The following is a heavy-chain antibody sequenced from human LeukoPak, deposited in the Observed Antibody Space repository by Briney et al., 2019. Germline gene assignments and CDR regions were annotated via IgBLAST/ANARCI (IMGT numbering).Heavy chain of an antibody. CDR1: GFTFSTYG. J-gene: IGHJ4*02. CDR2: ISSSSSYI. V-gene: IGHV3-21*01. CDR3: ARLRTTGTFDY. Sequence: GGSLRLSCAASGFTFSTYGMNWVRQAPGKGLEWVSSISSSSSYIYYADSVKGRFTISRDNAKNSLYLQMNSLRAEDTALYYCARLRTTGTFDYWGQGTLVTVSS. D-gene: IGHD1-1*01.